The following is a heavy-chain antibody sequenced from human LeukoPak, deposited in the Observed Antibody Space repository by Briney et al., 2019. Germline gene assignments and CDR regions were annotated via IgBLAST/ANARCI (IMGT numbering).Heavy chain of an antibody. CDR2: ISGSGGST. V-gene: IGHV3-23*01. J-gene: IGHJ5*02. Sequence: GGSLRLSCAASGFTFSSYAMNWVRQAPGKGLEWGSAISGSGGSTYYADSVKGRFTISRDNSKNTLYLQMNSLRAEDTAVYYCAKDHPYVFWVYNWFDPWGQGILVTVSS. CDR1: GFTFSSYA. D-gene: IGHD3-3*01. CDR3: AKDHPYVFWVYNWFDP.